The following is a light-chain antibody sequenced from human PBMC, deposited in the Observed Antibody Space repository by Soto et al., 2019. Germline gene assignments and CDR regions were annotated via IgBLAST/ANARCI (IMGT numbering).Light chain of an antibody. CDR1: QGIRSA. V-gene: IGKV1-6*01. CDR2: AAS. Sequence: AIQVTQSPSSLSASVGDRVTITCRTSQGIRSALGWYQQKPGKVPKLLIYAASTLQSGVPSRFSGSGSGRDFTLTISSLQPEDFETYYCLLDYDYFWAFGQGTKVDIK. J-gene: IGKJ1*01. CDR3: LLDYDYFWA.